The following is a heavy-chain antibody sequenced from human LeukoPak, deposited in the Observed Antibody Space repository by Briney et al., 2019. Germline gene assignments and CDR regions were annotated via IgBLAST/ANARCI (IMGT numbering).Heavy chain of an antibody. V-gene: IGHV4-59*01. CDR3: ARDSRYCSNIRCYSWDAFDI. CDR1: GGSISSYY. CDR2: IYYSGST. Sequence: SETLSLTCTVSGGSISSYYWSWIRQPPGKGLEWIGYIYYSGSTNYNPSLKSRVTISVDTSKNQFSLKLSSVTAADTAVYYCARDSRYCSNIRCYSWDAFDIWGHGTMVTVSS. D-gene: IGHD2-2*01. J-gene: IGHJ3*02.